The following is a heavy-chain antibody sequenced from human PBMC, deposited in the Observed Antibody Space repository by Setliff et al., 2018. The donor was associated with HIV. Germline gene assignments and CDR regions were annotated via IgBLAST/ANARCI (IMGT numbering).Heavy chain of an antibody. V-gene: IGHV4-31*03. CDR2: IYNTGDA. J-gene: IGHJ4*02. Sequence: TSETLSLTCTVSGGSINSGEYYWSWSRQRPGKGLEWIGYIYNTGDAYYNPPLKGRVTISIDTSKNQFSLRLTSVTAADTAVYYCARGAIAAAGDFDYWGQGTLVTVSS. CDR3: ARGAIAAAGDFDY. CDR1: GGSINSGEYY. D-gene: IGHD6-13*01.